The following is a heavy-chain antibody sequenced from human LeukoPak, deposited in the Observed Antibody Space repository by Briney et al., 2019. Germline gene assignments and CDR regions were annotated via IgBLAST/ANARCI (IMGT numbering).Heavy chain of an antibody. D-gene: IGHD4-17*01. J-gene: IGHJ6*04. Sequence: GGSLRLSCAASGFTFSSYWMHWVRQAPGKGRVWVSRINSDGSSTSYADSVKGRVTISRDNAKKPLYLQMNSLRAEDTAVYYCARDGRYGDYGGYYGMDVWGKGTTVTVSS. CDR1: GFTFSSYW. CDR2: INSDGSST. V-gene: IGHV3-74*01. CDR3: ARDGRYGDYGGYYGMDV.